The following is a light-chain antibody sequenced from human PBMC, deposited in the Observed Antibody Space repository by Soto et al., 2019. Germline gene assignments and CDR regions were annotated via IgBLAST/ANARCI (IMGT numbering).Light chain of an antibody. Sequence: EIVMTQSPATLSVSPGERAALSCRASQTINNNLAWYQQKPGQAPRVLIYGASTRATGVPARFSGTGSGTEFTLTISSLQSEDFAVYYCQQYNAWPPYTFGQGTTLDIK. J-gene: IGKJ2*01. V-gene: IGKV3-15*01. CDR1: QTINNN. CDR2: GAS. CDR3: QQYNAWPPYT.